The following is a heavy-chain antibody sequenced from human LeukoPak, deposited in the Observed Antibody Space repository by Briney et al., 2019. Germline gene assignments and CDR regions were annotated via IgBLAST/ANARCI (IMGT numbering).Heavy chain of an antibody. CDR2: TGGSGDST. J-gene: IGHJ6*03. CDR3: AQHYYMDV. V-gene: IGHV3-23*01. Sequence: GGSLRLSCAASGFTFSSYAMSWVRQAPGKGLEWVSATGGSGDSTYYADSVKGRFTISRDNSKNTLYLEVNSLRAEDTAVYYCAQHYYMDVWGKGTTVTVSS. CDR1: GFTFSSYA.